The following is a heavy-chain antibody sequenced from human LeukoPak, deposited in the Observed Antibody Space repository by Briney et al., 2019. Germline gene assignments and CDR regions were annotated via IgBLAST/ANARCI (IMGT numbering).Heavy chain of an antibody. CDR1: GGSFSGYY. CDR2: INHSGST. Sequence: SETLSLTCAVYGGSFSGYYWSWIRQPPGKGLEWIGEINHSGSTNYNPSLKSRVTISVDTSKNQFSLKLSSVTAADTAVYYCARGRGYSYGPPYYYYYGMDVWGPGTTVTVSS. CDR3: ARGRGYSYGPPYYYYYGMDV. V-gene: IGHV4-34*01. D-gene: IGHD5-18*01. J-gene: IGHJ6*02.